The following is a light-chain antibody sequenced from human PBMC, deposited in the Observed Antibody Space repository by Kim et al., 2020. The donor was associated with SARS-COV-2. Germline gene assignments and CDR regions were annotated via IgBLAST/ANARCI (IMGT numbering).Light chain of an antibody. Sequence: QSVLTQPASVSGSPGQSITIPCTGINSDIGSYDLVSWYQQHPAKAPKLIISEVSKRPSGVSNRFSGSKSGNTASLTISGLQAEDEADYYCCSYAGSGTYVFGTGTKVTVL. V-gene: IGLV2-23*02. CDR1: NSDIGSYDL. CDR3: CSYAGSGTYV. CDR2: EVS. J-gene: IGLJ1*01.